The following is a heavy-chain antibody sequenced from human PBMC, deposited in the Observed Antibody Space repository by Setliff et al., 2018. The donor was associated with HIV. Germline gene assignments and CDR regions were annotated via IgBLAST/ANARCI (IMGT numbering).Heavy chain of an antibody. CDR3: ARDGTTLLAAMDV. V-gene: IGHV3-21*01. Sequence: GGSLRLSCVASGFTLSTYRMNWVRQAPGKGLEWVSSIIRDSSYIFDADSVKGRFTISRDNAQNSLYLQMNNPRVEDKAVYYCARDGTTLLAAMDVWGKGTTVTVSS. CDR1: GFTLSTYR. D-gene: IGHD1-7*01. J-gene: IGHJ6*03. CDR2: IIRDSSYI.